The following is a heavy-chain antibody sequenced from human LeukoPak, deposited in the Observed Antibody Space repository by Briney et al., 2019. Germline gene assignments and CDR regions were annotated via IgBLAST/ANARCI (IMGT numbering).Heavy chain of an antibody. Sequence: GGSLKLSCAASGFTFSGSAMHWVRQASGKGLEWVGRIRSKANSYATAYAASVKGRFTISRDDSKNTAYLQMNSLKTEDTAVYYCTGTLMITFGGVIVHDYWGQGTLVTVSS. CDR3: TGTLMITFGGVIVHDY. CDR2: IRSKANSYAT. D-gene: IGHD3-16*02. CDR1: GFTFSGSA. J-gene: IGHJ4*02. V-gene: IGHV3-73*01.